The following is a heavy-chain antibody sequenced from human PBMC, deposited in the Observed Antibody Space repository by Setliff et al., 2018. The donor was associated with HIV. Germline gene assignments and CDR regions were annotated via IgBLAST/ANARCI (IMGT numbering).Heavy chain of an antibody. V-gene: IGHV4-59*01. J-gene: IGHJ4*02. CDR1: GGSITSYY. D-gene: IGHD6-19*01. CDR3: ARERPQSHFFDY. Sequence: SETLSLTCTVSGGSITSYYWSWIRQTSGKRLEYIGYIYYNGGTNYNPSLKSRVTISLDTSKDQFSLSLRSVTAADTAVYFCARERPQSHFFDYWGQGTLVTVSS. CDR2: IYYNGGT.